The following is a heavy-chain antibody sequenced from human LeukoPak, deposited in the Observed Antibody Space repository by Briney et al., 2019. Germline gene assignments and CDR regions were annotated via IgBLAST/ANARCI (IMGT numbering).Heavy chain of an antibody. V-gene: IGHV3-20*04. CDR1: GFKFDDYG. CDR3: ARDFGDLTGLYNWFDP. CDR2: IIWSGDST. J-gene: IGHJ5*02. D-gene: IGHD3-9*01. Sequence: PGGSLRLSCAASGFKFDDYGMSWVRQAPGKGLEWVSGIIWSGDSTGYADSVKGRFTISRDNAKNFLYLQMNSLRAEDTALYYCARDFGDLTGLYNWFDPWGQGTLVTVSS.